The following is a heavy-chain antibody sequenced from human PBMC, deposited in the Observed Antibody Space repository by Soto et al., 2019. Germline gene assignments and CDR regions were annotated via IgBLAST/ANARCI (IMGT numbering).Heavy chain of an antibody. V-gene: IGHV3-23*01. CDR1: GFTFSSYA. CDR2: ISGSGGST. Sequence: EVQLLESGGGLVQPGGFLRLSCAASGFTFSSYAMSWVRQAPGKGLEWVSAISGSGGSTYYADSVKGRFTISRDNSKNTLYLQMNSLRAEDTAVYYCAKDFDFWSGYFDYWGQGTLVTVSS. D-gene: IGHD3-3*01. J-gene: IGHJ4*02. CDR3: AKDFDFWSGYFDY.